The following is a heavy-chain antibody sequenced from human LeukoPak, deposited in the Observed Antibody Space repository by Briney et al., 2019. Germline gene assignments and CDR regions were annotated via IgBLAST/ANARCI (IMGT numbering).Heavy chain of an antibody. J-gene: IGHJ3*02. Sequence: GGSLRLSCAASGFTFSSYGMHWVRQALGKGLEWVAVISYDGSNKYYADSVKGRFTISRDNSKNTLYLQMNSLRAEDTAVYYCAKDYRDAFDIWGQGTMVTVSS. CDR2: ISYDGSNK. CDR1: GFTFSSYG. V-gene: IGHV3-30*18. CDR3: AKDYRDAFDI.